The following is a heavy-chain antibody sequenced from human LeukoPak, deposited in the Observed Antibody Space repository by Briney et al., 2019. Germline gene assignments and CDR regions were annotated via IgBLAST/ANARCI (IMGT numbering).Heavy chain of an antibody. CDR1: GGSFSRYY. CDR3: ARHSRGSGSPA. CDR2: IYYSGST. Sequence: PSETLSLTCAVSGGSFSRYYWHWIRQPRGKGLEWFGYIYYSGSTNYNLFLKSQVTISVYPSKNQFSLKLGSVTAADRALYYCARHSRGSGSPAWGQGTLVTVSS. V-gene: IGHV4-59*08. D-gene: IGHD3-10*01. J-gene: IGHJ5*02.